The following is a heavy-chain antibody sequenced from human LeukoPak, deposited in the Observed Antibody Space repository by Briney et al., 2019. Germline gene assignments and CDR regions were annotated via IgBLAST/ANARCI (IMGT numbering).Heavy chain of an antibody. CDR2: ISGSGGST. J-gene: IGHJ4*02. V-gene: IGHV3-23*01. CDR3: AKDRIPRITIFGVVTPTLDY. CDR1: GFTFSSYA. Sequence: PGGSLRLSCAASGFTFSSYAMSWVRQAPGKGLEWVSAISGSGGSTYYADSVKGRFTISRDNSKNTLYLQMNSLRAEDTALYYCAKDRIPRITIFGVVTPTLDYWGQGTLLTVSS. D-gene: IGHD3-3*01.